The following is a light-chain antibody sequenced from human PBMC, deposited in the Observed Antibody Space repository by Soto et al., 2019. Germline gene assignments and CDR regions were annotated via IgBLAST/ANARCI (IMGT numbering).Light chain of an antibody. CDR2: AAS. Sequence: DIQMTQSPSSLSASVGDRVTITCRASQDIRNDLGGHQQKPGKAPKRLIYAASSLQSGVPSRFSGSGSGTGFTLTIISLQPEDFATYYCLQQNNYTYSLGQGTKLEIK. J-gene: IGKJ2*01. V-gene: IGKV1-17*01. CDR1: QDIRND. CDR3: LQQNNYTYS.